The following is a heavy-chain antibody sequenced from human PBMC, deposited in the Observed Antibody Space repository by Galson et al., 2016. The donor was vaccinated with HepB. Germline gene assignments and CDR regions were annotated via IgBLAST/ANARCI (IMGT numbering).Heavy chain of an antibody. D-gene: IGHD6-19*01. CDR1: GFKFDDHA. CDR2: ITWNSGNV. Sequence: SPRLSCAASGFKFDDHAMHWVRQAPGKGLEWVSGITWNSGNVVYADSVKGRFTISRDNAKNSLYLQMDRLITEDTALYYCTKDGGAYVGASGEPGHNWGQGTMVTVSS. CDR3: TKDGGAYVGASGEPGHN. V-gene: IGHV3-9*01. J-gene: IGHJ4*02.